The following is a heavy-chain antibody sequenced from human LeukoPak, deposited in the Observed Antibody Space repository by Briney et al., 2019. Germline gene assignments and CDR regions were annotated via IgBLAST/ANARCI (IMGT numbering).Heavy chain of an antibody. Sequence: GASVKVSCKASGYTFTSYAMNWVRQAPGQGLEWMGWINTNTGNPTYAQGFTGRFVFSLDTSVSTAYLQISSLKAEDTAVYYCARRTGSSSWYLNIPTTTKRHYYYYYGMDVWGQGTTVTVSS. CDR1: GYTFTSYA. CDR2: INTNTGNP. V-gene: IGHV7-4-1*02. CDR3: ARRTGSSSWYLNIPTTTKRHYYYYYGMDV. D-gene: IGHD6-13*01. J-gene: IGHJ6*02.